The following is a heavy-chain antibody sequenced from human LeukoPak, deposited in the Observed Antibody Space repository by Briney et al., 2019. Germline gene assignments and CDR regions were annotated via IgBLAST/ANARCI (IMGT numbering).Heavy chain of an antibody. Sequence: GGSLRLSCAASGFTVSSNYMSWVRQAPGKGLEWVSVIYSGGSTYYADSVKGRFTISRDNSKNMLYLQMNSLRAEDTAVYYCARSLLYDSSVWGQGTLVTVSS. J-gene: IGHJ4*02. CDR1: GFTVSSNY. CDR3: ARSLLYDSSV. CDR2: IYSGGST. V-gene: IGHV3-66*01. D-gene: IGHD3-22*01.